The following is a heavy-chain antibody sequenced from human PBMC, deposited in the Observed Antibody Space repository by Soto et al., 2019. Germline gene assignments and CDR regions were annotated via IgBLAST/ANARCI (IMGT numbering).Heavy chain of an antibody. Sequence: EVQLLESGGGLVQPGGSLRLSCAASGFTFSSYAMSWVRQAPGKGLEWVSAISGSGGSTYYADSVKGRFTISRDNSKNTLYLQMNSLRVEDTAVYYCAKDVNDYGDYHLPGGWFDPWGQGTLVTVSS. CDR1: GFTFSSYA. CDR3: AKDVNDYGDYHLPGGWFDP. J-gene: IGHJ5*02. D-gene: IGHD4-17*01. V-gene: IGHV3-23*01. CDR2: ISGSGGST.